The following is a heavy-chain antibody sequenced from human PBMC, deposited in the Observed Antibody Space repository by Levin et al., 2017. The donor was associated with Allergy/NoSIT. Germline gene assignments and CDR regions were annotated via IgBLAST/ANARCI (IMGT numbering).Heavy chain of an antibody. J-gene: IGHJ4*02. CDR2: IKSITVGGTT. CDR3: VAAAGGY. CDR1: GFTFSNVW. V-gene: IGHV3-15*05. Sequence: GGSLRLSCAASGFTFSNVWMNWVRQAPGKGLEWVGRIKSITVGGTTDYAAPVKGRFIISRDDSKNTLYLHLNSLITEDTAVYYCVAAAGGYWGQGTRVTVSS. D-gene: IGHD6-13*01.